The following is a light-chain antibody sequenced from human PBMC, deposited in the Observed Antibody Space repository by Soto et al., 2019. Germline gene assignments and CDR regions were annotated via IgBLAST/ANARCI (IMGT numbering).Light chain of an antibody. V-gene: IGLV2-14*01. CDR2: EVT. CDR3: SSHTSGSTRV. J-gene: IGLJ1*01. Sequence: QSVLTQPASVSGSPGQSIATSCTGTSSDVGGYDYVSWYQQQPDKAPKLMIYEVTKRPSGVSNRFSGSKSGNTASLTISGLQSEDEADYYCSSHTSGSTRVFGTGTKLTVL. CDR1: SSDVGGYDY.